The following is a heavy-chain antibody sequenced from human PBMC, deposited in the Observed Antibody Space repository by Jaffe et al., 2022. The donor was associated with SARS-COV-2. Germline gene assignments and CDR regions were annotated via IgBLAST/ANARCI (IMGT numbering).Heavy chain of an antibody. J-gene: IGHJ6*03. CDR2: IRSKAYGGTT. CDR3: TRAGYSSSWYSGTYYYYYMDV. D-gene: IGHD6-13*01. Sequence: EVQLVESGGGLVQPGRSLRLSCTASGFTFGDYAMSWFRQAPGKGLEWVCFIRSKAYGGTTEYAASVKGRFTISRDDSKSIAYLQMNGLKTEDTAVYYCTRAGYSSSWYSGTYYYYYMDVWGKGTTVSVSS. CDR1: GFTFGDYA. V-gene: IGHV3-49*03.